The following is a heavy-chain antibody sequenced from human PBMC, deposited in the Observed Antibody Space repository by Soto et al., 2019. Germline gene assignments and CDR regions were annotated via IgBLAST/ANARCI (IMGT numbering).Heavy chain of an antibody. V-gene: IGHV3-23*01. D-gene: IGHD3-16*01. J-gene: IGHJ6*02. CDR2: ITGPATSL. Sequence: GGSLRLSCAVSGFTFSSYAMTWVRQAPGKGLEWVSGITGPATSLYYADSVKGRFSISRDNTNNTLYLQINSLRVEDTALYFCVKALTLTFFYGMDVWGRGTTVTVSS. CDR1: GFTFSSYA. CDR3: VKALTLTFFYGMDV.